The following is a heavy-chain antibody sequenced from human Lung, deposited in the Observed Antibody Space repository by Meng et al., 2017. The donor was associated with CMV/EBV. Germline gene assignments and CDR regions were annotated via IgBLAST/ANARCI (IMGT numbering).Heavy chain of an antibody. CDR2: ISAYNGNT. J-gene: IGHJ5*02. Sequence: CKASGYTFTSYGISWVRQAPGQGLEWMGWISAYNGNTKYAQKLQGRVTMTTDTSTSKAYMELRSLRSDDTAVYYCGRGAGANWFDPWGQGTLVTVSS. CDR3: GRGAGANWFDP. V-gene: IGHV1-18*01. CDR1: GYTFTSYG. D-gene: IGHD1-14*01.